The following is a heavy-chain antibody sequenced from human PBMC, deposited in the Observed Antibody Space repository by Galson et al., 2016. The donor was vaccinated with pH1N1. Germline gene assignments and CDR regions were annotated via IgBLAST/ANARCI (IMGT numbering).Heavy chain of an antibody. D-gene: IGHD2-15*01. CDR3: ARKGLPDN. Sequence: SLRLSCAASGFTFSSYWMSWVRQAPGKGLEWVANIKQDGSEKYYVDSAKGRFTISRDNAKNSLYLQMNSLRVEDTAVYYCARKGLPDNWGQGILVTVSS. J-gene: IGHJ4*02. CDR2: IKQDGSEK. V-gene: IGHV3-7*02. CDR1: GFTFSSYW.